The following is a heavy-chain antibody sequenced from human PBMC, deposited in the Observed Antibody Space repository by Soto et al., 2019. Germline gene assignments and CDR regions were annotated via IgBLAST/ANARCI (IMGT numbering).Heavy chain of an antibody. V-gene: IGHV3-21*01. Sequence: EVQLVESGGGLVKPGGSLRLSCAASGFTFSNYNMNWVRQAPGKGLEWVSSISSGSSYIYYSDSVKGRFTISRDNAKNSLYLQMNSLRVDDTAVYYCARDRSFRFFDWLDMDAFHIWGQGTMVTVSS. CDR2: ISSGSSYI. CDR1: GFTFSNYN. CDR3: ARDRSFRFFDWLDMDAFHI. J-gene: IGHJ3*02. D-gene: IGHD3-9*01.